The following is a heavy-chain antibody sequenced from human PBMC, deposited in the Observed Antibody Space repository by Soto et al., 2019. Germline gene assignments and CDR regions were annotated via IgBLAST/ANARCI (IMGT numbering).Heavy chain of an antibody. J-gene: IGHJ4*02. D-gene: IGHD6-19*01. CDR3: ARRIAVARMYYFDY. CDR1: GGSVSSGSYY. V-gene: IGHV4-61*01. Sequence: LSLTCTVSGGSVSSGSYYWSWIRQPPGKGLEWIGYIYYSGSTNYNPSLKSRVTISVDTSKNQFSLKLSSVTAADTAVYYCARRIAVARMYYFDYWGQGTLVTVSS. CDR2: IYYSGST.